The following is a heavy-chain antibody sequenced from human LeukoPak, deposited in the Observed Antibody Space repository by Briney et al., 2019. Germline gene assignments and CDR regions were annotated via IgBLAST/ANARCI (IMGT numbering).Heavy chain of an antibody. CDR1: GGSISSYY. CDR3: AIHSTRGGDFDY. J-gene: IGHJ4*02. CDR2: LHYSGST. V-gene: IGHV4-59*08. D-gene: IGHD2-21*01. Sequence: SETLSLTCTVSGGSISSYYWSWIRQAPGKGPEWIGYLHYSGSTNYNPSLESRVTISVDTSKNQFSLKLTSVTAADTAVYYCAIHSTRGGDFDYWGQGTLVSVSS.